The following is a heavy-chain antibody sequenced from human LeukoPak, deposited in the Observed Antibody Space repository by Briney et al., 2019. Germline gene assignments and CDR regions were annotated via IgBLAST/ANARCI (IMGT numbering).Heavy chain of an antibody. D-gene: IGHD3-10*01. Sequence: PSETLSLTCTVSGGSISSGGYYWRWIRQHPGEGLEWIGYIYYSGSTYYNPSLKSRVTISVDTSKNQFSLKLSSVTAADTAVYYCAGITMVRGASLNYWGQGTLVTVSS. CDR3: AGITMVRGASLNY. CDR2: IYYSGST. V-gene: IGHV4-31*03. CDR1: GGSISSGGYY. J-gene: IGHJ4*02.